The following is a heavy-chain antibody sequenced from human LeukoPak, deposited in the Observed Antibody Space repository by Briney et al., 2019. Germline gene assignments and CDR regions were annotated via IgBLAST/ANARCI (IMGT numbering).Heavy chain of an antibody. CDR3: ARVDDVLTGSAFDI. CDR1: GYTFTGYY. J-gene: IGHJ3*02. Sequence: GTSVKVSCKASGYTFTGYYMHWVRQAPGQGLEWMGWINPNTGGTNYAQKFQGRVTMTRDTSISTVYMELSRLRSDDTALYYCARVDDVLTGSAFDIWGQGTMVTVSS. V-gene: IGHV1-2*02. D-gene: IGHD3-9*01. CDR2: INPNTGGT.